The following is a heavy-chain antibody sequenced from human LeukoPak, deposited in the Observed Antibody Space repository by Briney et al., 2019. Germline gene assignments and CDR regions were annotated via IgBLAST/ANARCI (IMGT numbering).Heavy chain of an antibody. CDR3: ARDQGYSYGSGFDY. CDR2: IIPIFGTA. Sequence: ASVKVSCKASGGTFSSYAISWVRQAPGQGLEWMGGIIPIFGTANYAQKFQGRVTITADESTSTAYMELSSLRSEDTAVYYCARDQGYSYGSGFDYWGQGTLVTVSS. D-gene: IGHD5-18*01. V-gene: IGHV1-69*13. CDR1: GGTFSSYA. J-gene: IGHJ4*02.